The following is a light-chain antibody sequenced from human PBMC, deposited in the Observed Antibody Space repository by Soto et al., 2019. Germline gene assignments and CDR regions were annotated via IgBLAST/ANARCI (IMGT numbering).Light chain of an antibody. V-gene: IGLV1-44*01. CDR1: SSNIGSNT. CDR2: NYN. CDR3: VAWDDGLKGPV. Sequence: QPVLTQPPSASGTPGQRVTISCSGSSSNIGSNTVNWYQQVPGTAPKLLIYNYNQRPSGVPDRISGSKSGTSASLAISGLQSEDEADYYCVAWDDGLKGPVFGGGTKVTVL. J-gene: IGLJ2*01.